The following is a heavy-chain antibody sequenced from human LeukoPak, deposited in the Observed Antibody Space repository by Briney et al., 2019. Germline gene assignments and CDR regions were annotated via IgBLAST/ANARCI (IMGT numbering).Heavy chain of an antibody. CDR2: IYHSGST. D-gene: IGHD2-2*01. Sequence: SETLSLTCTFSYGSFSCDYWSWIRQSPGKGLEWIGYIYHSGSTNYNPSLKSRVTISVDTSKNQSSLKLTSVTAADTAVYYCERGAAALTLNWSDPWGQGILVTVSS. CDR1: YGSFSCDY. J-gene: IGHJ5*02. CDR3: ERGAAALTLNWSDP. V-gene: IGHV4-59*08.